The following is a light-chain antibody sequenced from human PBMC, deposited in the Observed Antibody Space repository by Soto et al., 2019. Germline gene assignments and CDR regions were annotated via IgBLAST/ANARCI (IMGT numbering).Light chain of an antibody. CDR2: EGS. J-gene: IGLJ2*01. CDR1: SSDVGAYNL. CDR3: CSYAGSRTFV. Sequence: QSALTQPASVSGSPEQSIIISCTGTSSDVGAYNLVSWYQQHPGKAPRLIIYEGSKRPSGISHRFSGSKSDNTASLTISGLRAEDEAHYHCCSYAGSRTFVFGGGTKLTVL. V-gene: IGLV2-23*01.